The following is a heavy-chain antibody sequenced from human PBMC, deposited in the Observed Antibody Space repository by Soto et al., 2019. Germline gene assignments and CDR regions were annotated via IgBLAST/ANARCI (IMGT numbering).Heavy chain of an antibody. Sequence: PSETLSLTCTVSGGSISSSGCYWSWIRQHPGKGLEWIGYIYHSGSTYYNPSLKSRVTISVDTSKNQFYLKLSSVTAADTAVYFCASGHDAYKVRYWGQGTLVTVSS. CDR2: IYHSGST. CDR3: ASGHDAYKVRY. CDR1: GGSISSSGCY. D-gene: IGHD1-1*01. J-gene: IGHJ4*02. V-gene: IGHV4-31*03.